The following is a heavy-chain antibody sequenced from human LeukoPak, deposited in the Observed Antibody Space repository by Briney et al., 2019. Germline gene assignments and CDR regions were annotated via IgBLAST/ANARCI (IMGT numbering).Heavy chain of an antibody. CDR1: GGSISSYY. CDR2: IYYTGST. D-gene: IGHD1-26*01. CDR3: ARGGSYYGY. Sequence: SETLSLTCPVSGGSISSYYWSWIRQSPGKGLEWIRYIYYTGSTDYSPSLKSRVTISVDTSKNQFSLKLSSVTAADTAVYFCARGGSYYGYWGQGTLVTVSS. J-gene: IGHJ4*02. V-gene: IGHV4-59*08.